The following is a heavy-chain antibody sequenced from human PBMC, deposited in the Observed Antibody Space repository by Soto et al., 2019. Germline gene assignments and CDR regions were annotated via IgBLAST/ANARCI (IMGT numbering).Heavy chain of an antibody. D-gene: IGHD4-17*01. CDR3: AKGAVTTVLYYFDY. Sequence: EVQLVESGGGLVQPGRSLRLSCAASGFTFDDYAMHWVRQAPGKGLEWVSGISWNSGSIGYADSVKGRFTISRDNAKNSLYLLMTSLAAEDTALYYCAKGAVTTVLYYFDYWGQGTLVTVSS. J-gene: IGHJ4*02. CDR2: ISWNSGSI. V-gene: IGHV3-9*01. CDR1: GFTFDDYA.